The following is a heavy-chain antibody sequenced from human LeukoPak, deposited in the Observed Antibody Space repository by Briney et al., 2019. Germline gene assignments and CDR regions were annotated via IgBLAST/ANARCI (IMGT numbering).Heavy chain of an antibody. V-gene: IGHV1-69-2*01. D-gene: IGHD3-10*01. CDR3: ATGSLWFGELPYYFDY. CDR2: VDPEDGET. CDR1: GYTFTDYY. Sequence: GASVKVSCKGSGYTFTDYYMHWVQQAPGKGLEWMGLVDPEDGETMYAEKFQGRVTITADTSTDTAYMELSSLRSEDTAVYYCATGSLWFGELPYYFDYWGQGTLVTVSS. J-gene: IGHJ4*02.